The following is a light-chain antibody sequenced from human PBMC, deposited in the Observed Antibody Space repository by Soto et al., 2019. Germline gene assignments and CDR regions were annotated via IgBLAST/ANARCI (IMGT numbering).Light chain of an antibody. V-gene: IGKV1-39*01. Sequence: DIQLTQSPSSLSASVGDRVTITCRASETISTDLNWYQQKPGKAPKVLIYAASSLQSGVPSRFSGSGSGTDFTLTISSLQPEDVAVYYCQQNYNTPPFTFGQGTKLEI. J-gene: IGKJ2*01. CDR1: ETISTD. CDR3: QQNYNTPPFT. CDR2: AAS.